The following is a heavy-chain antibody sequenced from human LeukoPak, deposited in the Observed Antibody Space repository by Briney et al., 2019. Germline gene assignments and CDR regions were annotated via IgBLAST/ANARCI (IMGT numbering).Heavy chain of an antibody. D-gene: IGHD3-10*01. J-gene: IGHJ5*02. V-gene: IGHV4-38-2*02. Sequence: PSETVSLTCTVSGYSINSAFYWGWIRVPPGKGLEWIGSVFHRGTTYYNSSLKSRVNISIDTSKNQFSLKLNSLTAEDTAMYYCVRDGYYGSGSPGWFGPWGPGTLVIVSA. CDR1: GYSINSAFY. CDR3: VRDGYYGSGSPGWFGP. CDR2: VFHRGTT.